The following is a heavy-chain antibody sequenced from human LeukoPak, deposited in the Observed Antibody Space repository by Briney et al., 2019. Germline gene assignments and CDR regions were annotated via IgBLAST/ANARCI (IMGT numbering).Heavy chain of an antibody. Sequence: PGRSLRPSCAASGFTFRDYGMHWVRQAPDKGLEWVASISYDGSNKVYADSVKGRFTISRDNSKSTLYLQMNSLRAEDTAVYYCAKVRDCGGDCLDYWGQGTLVTVSS. V-gene: IGHV3-30*18. CDR2: ISYDGSNK. D-gene: IGHD2-21*01. CDR3: AKVRDCGGDCLDY. J-gene: IGHJ4*02. CDR1: GFTFRDYG.